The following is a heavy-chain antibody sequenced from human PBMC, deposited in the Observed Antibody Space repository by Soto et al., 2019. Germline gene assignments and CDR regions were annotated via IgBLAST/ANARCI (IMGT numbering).Heavy chain of an antibody. CDR3: ARSLGRHTSETPRGHSFGAGTVFPFDX. Sequence: SVKVSCKASGGTFTSYTVYWVRQAPGQGREWVGVLIPMFDIANYEYMFRGRVMITADEATNTASMELSSLTSAETAVYFCARSLGRHTSETPRGHSFGAGTVFPFDXWGQGTLDPVSX. CDR2: LIPMFDIA. CDR1: GGTFTSYT. J-gene: IGHJ4*02. D-gene: IGHD2-15*01. V-gene: IGHV1-69*13.